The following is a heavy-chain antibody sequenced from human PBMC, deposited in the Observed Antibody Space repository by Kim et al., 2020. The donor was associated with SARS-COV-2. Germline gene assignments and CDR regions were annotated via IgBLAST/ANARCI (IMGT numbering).Heavy chain of an antibody. V-gene: IGHV3-15*05. D-gene: IGHD3-16*01. CDR3: AVYLCGGPGAGYFDI. J-gene: IGHJ4*02. Sequence: LVKGRFTISRDDARNALYLQMNSLRTEDTAVYYCAVYLCGGPGAGYFDIWGQGTLVTVSS.